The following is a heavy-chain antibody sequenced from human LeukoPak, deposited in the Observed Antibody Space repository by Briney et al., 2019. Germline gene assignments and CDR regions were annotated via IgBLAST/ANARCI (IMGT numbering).Heavy chain of an antibody. CDR1: GGTFSSYA. V-gene: IGHV1-69*01. CDR3: ARHPLGAYIYDILTGYYMADYGMDV. CDR2: IIPIFGTA. J-gene: IGHJ6*02. D-gene: IGHD3-9*01. Sequence: RASVKVSCKASGGTFSSYAISWVRQAPGQGLEWTGGIIPIFGTANYAQKFQGRVTITADESTSTAYMELSSLRSDDTAVYYCARHPLGAYIYDILTGYYMADYGMDVWGQGTTVTVSS.